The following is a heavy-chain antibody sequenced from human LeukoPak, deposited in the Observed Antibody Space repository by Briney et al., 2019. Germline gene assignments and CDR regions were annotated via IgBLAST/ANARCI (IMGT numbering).Heavy chain of an antibody. CDR1: GFTFSSYS. Sequence: GGSLRLSCAASGFTFSSYSPNWVRQAPGKGLEWVSSISSSSSYIYYADSVKGRFTISRDNAKNSLYLQMNSLRVDDTAVYYCAELGITMIGGVWGKGTTVTISS. V-gene: IGHV3-21*01. CDR3: AELGITMIGGV. J-gene: IGHJ6*04. CDR2: ISSSSSYI. D-gene: IGHD3-10*02.